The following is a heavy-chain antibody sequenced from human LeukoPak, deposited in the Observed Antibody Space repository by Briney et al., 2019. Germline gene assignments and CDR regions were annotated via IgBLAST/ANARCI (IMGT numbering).Heavy chain of an antibody. CDR1: GFTVSSNY. D-gene: IGHD6-13*01. Sequence: GGSLRLSCAASGFTVSSNYMSWVRQAPGKGLEWVSVIYSGGTTYYADSVKRRFTISRDNSKNTLYLQMSSRRAEYAAAYYCAGDSGYSSKWYFFLDYWRGGTLV. CDR3: AGDSGYSSKWYFFLDY. V-gene: IGHV3-53*01. J-gene: IGHJ4*02. CDR2: IYSGGTT.